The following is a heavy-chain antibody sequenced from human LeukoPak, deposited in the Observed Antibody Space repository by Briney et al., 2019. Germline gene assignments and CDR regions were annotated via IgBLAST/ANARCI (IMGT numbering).Heavy chain of an antibody. V-gene: IGHV1-46*01. D-gene: IGHD3-22*01. J-gene: IGHJ5*02. Sequence: GASVKVSCKASGYTFTSYYMHWVRQAPGQGLEWMGIINPSGGSTSYAQRFQGRVTMTRDMSTSTVYMELSSLRSEDTAVYYCARGYYYDSSGPDVFDPWGQGTLVTVSS. CDR1: GYTFTSYY. CDR3: ARGYYYDSSGPDVFDP. CDR2: INPSGGST.